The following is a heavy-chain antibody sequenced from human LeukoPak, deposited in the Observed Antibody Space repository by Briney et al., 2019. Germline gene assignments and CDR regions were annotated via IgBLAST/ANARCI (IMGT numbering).Heavy chain of an antibody. CDR3: ARRLKYNWNDVEDYYGMDV. Sequence: GESLQISCKGSGYGFTSYWIGWVRPVPGKGLEWMGIIYPGDSDTRYSPSFQGQVTISADKSITTAYLQWSSLKASDTAMYYCARRLKYNWNDVEDYYGMDVWGQGTTVTVSS. D-gene: IGHD1-1*01. J-gene: IGHJ6*02. CDR2: IYPGDSDT. CDR1: GYGFTSYW. V-gene: IGHV5-51*01.